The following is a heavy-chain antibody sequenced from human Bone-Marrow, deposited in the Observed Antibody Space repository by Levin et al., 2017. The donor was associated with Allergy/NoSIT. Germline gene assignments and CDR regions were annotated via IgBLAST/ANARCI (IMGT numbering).Heavy chain of an antibody. Sequence: SETLSLTCTVSGGSVSSGSYYWSWIRQPPGKGLEWIGYIYYSGSTNYNPSLKSRVTISVDTSKNQFSLKLSSVTAADTAVYYCARGGGWLFYYYGMDVWGQGTTVTVSS. CDR1: GGSVSSGSYY. CDR2: IYYSGST. V-gene: IGHV4-61*01. CDR3: ARGGGWLFYYYGMDV. D-gene: IGHD3-16*01. J-gene: IGHJ6*02.